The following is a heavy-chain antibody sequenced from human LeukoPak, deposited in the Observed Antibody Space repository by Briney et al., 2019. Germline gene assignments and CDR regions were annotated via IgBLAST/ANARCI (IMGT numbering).Heavy chain of an antibody. D-gene: IGHD6-19*01. Sequence: PSETVSLTCTVSDGSISIYYWRWLRHPPGEGLECIGYIYYSGSNNYNPSLKSRVTISVVTSKNLFSLKLSAVSAADTAIYYCSRAGRRTSIAVSPIWGQGTMVTVSS. J-gene: IGHJ3*02. V-gene: IGHV4-59*01. CDR2: IYYSGSN. CDR3: SRAGRRTSIAVSPI. CDR1: DGSISIYY.